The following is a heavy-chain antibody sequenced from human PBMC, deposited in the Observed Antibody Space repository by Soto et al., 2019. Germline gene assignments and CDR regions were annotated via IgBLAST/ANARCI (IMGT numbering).Heavy chain of an antibody. CDR1: AFSFSHYA. V-gene: IGHV3-30-3*01. Sequence: GGSRRLSCGASAFSFSHYAMHWVRQAPGKGLECVAVISYDGNIKRYADSVKGRCTICRDNSENTLYLQMNSLSPEETAVYDGATAGYCSGGRCYSPYYYYYRMDVWGQGTTVTVSS. J-gene: IGHJ6*02. D-gene: IGHD2-15*01. CDR2: ISYDGNIK. CDR3: ATAGYCSGGRCYSPYYYYYRMDV.